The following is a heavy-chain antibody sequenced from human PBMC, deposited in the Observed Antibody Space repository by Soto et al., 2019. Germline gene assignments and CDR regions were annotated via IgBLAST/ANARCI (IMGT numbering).Heavy chain of an antibody. CDR1: GFTFSGYG. V-gene: IGHV3-30*18. CDR2: ISYDGSNK. J-gene: IGHJ3*02. D-gene: IGHD1-26*01. CDR3: AKGVSGSYTGDAFDI. Sequence: GGSLRLSCAASGFTFSGYGMHWVRQAPGKGLEWVAVISYDGSNKYYADSVKGRFTISRDNSKNTLYLQMNSLRAEDTAVYYCAKGVSGSYTGDAFDIWGQGTMVTVSS.